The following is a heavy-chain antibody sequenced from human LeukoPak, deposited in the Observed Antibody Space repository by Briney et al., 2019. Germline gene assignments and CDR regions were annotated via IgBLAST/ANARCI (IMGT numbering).Heavy chain of an antibody. CDR1: GGSISPYY. V-gene: IGHV4-59*01. J-gene: IGHJ3*02. CDR2: IYYNGIT. D-gene: IGHD3-22*01. Sequence: KPSETLSLTCTVSGGSISPYYWSWIRQPPGKGLEWIGYIYYNGITSYKPSLKGRVTISVDTSKKQFALKLSSATDADTAVYYCARGYYYDNSGYPDALDIWGQGTMVTVSS. CDR3: ARGYYYDNSGYPDALDI.